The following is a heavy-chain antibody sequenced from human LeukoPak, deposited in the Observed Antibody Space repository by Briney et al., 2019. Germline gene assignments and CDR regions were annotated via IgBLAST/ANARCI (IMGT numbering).Heavy chain of an antibody. CDR1: GGSISSSNW. CDR3: ARATPIAVAGTGLDY. J-gene: IGHJ4*02. Sequence: SETLSLTCAVSGGSISSSNWWSWVRPPPGKGLEWIGEIYHSGSTNYNPSLKSRVTISVDTSKNQFSLKLSSVTAVDTAVYYCARATPIAVAGTGLDYWGQGTLVTVSS. V-gene: IGHV4-4*02. CDR2: IYHSGST. D-gene: IGHD6-19*01.